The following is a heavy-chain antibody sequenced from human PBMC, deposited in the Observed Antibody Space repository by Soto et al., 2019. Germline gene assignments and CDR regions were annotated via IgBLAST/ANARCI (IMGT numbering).Heavy chain of an antibody. J-gene: IGHJ1*01. Sequence: GGSLRLSCAASGFTVSSNYMSWVRQAPGKGLEWVSVIYSGGSTYYADSVKGRFTISRDNSKNTLYLQMNSLRAEDTAVYYCATWYSSSSAEYFQHWGQGTLVTVSS. D-gene: IGHD6-6*01. CDR2: IYSGGST. V-gene: IGHV3-53*01. CDR3: ATWYSSSSAEYFQH. CDR1: GFTVSSNY.